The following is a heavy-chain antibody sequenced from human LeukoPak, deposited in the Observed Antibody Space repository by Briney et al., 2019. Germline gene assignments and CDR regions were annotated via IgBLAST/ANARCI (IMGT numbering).Heavy chain of an antibody. Sequence: GGSLRLSCPASGFTFSSYEMNWVRQAPGKGLEWVSFISSSSNYIYYADSVKGRFTISRDNAKNSLYLQMNSLRAEDTAVYYCARVRDGLGEYWGQGALVTVSS. CDR1: GFTFSSYE. CDR2: ISSSSNYI. J-gene: IGHJ4*02. CDR3: ARVRDGLGEY. V-gene: IGHV3-21*06. D-gene: IGHD3-16*01.